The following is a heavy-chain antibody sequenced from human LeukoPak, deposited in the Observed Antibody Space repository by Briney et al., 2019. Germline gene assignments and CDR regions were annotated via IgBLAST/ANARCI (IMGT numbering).Heavy chain of an antibody. J-gene: IGHJ4*02. V-gene: IGHV1-2*02. D-gene: IGHD2-21*02. CDR1: GYTFSIHH. CDR2: INTNSGGT. CDR3: ARGHCGGDCPGVY. Sequence: ASVKVSCKASGYTFSIHHIQWVRQAPGQGLEWMGWINTNSGGTTYSQNFQGRITMTRDPSITTVYMELSRLRSDDTAVYYCARGHCGGDCPGVYWGQGTLVTVSS.